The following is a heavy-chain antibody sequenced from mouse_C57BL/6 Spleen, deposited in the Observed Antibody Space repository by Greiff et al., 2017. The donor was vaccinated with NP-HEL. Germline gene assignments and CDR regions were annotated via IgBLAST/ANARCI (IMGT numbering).Heavy chain of an antibody. CDR1: GYAFSSSW. D-gene: IGHD1-1*01. CDR3: ARWMFTTVVVDY. Sequence: VQLQQSGPELVKPGASVKISCKASGYAFSSSWMNWVKQRPGRGLGGMGRIYPGDGDTNYNGKFKGKATRTADKSSSTAYMQLSSLTSEDSAVYFCARWMFTTVVVDYWGQGTSVTVSS. CDR2: IYPGDGDT. J-gene: IGHJ4*01. V-gene: IGHV1-82*01.